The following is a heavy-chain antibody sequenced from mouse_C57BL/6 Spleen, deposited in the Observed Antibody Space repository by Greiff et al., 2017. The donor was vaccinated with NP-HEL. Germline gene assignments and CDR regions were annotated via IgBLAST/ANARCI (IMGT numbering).Heavy chain of an antibody. V-gene: IGHV1-64*01. CDR3: ARKVLYGSGYGWYMDV. J-gene: IGHJ1*03. CDR1: GYTFTSYW. D-gene: IGHD1-1*01. Sequence: QVQLQQPGAELVKPGASVKLSCKASGYTFTSYWMHWVKQRPGQGLEWIGMIHPNSGSTNYNEKFKSKATLTVDKSSSTAYMQLSSLTSEDSAVYYCARKVLYGSGYGWYMDVWGTGTTVTVSS. CDR2: IHPNSGST.